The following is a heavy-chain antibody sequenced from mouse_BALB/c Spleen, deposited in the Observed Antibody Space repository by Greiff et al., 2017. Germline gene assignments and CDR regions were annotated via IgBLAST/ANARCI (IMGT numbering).Heavy chain of an antibody. CDR3: ARDAPLGYYFDY. V-gene: IGHV7-1*02. CDR2: SRNKANDYTT. Sequence: EVNVVESGGGLVQPGGSLRLSCATSGFTFSDFYMEWVRQPPGKRLEWIAASRNKANDYTTEYSASVKGRFIVSRDTSQSILYLQMNALRAEDTAMYYCARDAPLGYYFDYWGQGTTLTVSS. J-gene: IGHJ2*01. CDR1: GFTFSDFY.